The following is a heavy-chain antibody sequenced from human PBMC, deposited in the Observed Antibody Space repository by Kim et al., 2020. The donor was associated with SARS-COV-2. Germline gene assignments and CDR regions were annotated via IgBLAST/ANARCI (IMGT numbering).Heavy chain of an antibody. CDR2: ISAYNGNT. Sequence: ASVKVSCKASGYTFTSYGISWVRQAPGQGLEWMGWISAYNGNTNYAQKLQGRVTMTTDTSTSTAYMELRSLRSDDTAVYYCARGGYCSSTSCYRIYWYFDLWGRGTLVTVSS. V-gene: IGHV1-18*01. CDR3: ARGGYCSSTSCYRIYWYFDL. J-gene: IGHJ2*01. CDR1: GYTFTSYG. D-gene: IGHD2-2*01.